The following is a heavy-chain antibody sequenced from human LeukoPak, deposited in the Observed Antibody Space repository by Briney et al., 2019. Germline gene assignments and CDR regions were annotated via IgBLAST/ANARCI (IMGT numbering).Heavy chain of an antibody. V-gene: IGHV1-69*06. CDR1: GGTFSSYA. J-gene: IGHJ4*02. CDR3: ARYGRGSSGWPLPSEGY. Sequence: ASVKVSCKASGGTFSSYAISWVRQAPGQGLEWMGGIIPIFGTANYAQKFQGRVTITADKSTSTAYMELSSLRSEDTAVYYCARYGRGSSGWPLPSEGYWGQGTLVTVSS. D-gene: IGHD6-19*01. CDR2: IIPIFGTA.